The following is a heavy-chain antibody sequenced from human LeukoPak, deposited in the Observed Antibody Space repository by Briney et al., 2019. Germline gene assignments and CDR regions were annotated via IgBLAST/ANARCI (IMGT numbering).Heavy chain of an antibody. Sequence: GGSLRLSCAASGFTFSSYEMNWVRQALGKGLEWVSYISSSGSTIYYADSVKGRFTISRDNAKNSLYLQMNSLRAEDTAVYYCAREGIAVAGNWFDPWGQGTLVTVSS. V-gene: IGHV3-48*03. CDR2: ISSSGSTI. D-gene: IGHD6-19*01. J-gene: IGHJ5*02. CDR3: AREGIAVAGNWFDP. CDR1: GFTFSSYE.